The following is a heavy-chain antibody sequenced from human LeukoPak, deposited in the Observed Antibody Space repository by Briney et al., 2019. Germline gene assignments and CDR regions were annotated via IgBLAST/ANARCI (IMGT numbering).Heavy chain of an antibody. Sequence: ASVKVSCKASGYTFTSYDINWVRQATGQGLEWMGWMNPNSGNTGYAQKFQGRVTMTRNTSVSTAYMELSSLRSEDTAVYYCARAPHVTAAGFDYWGQGTLVTVSS. D-gene: IGHD6-13*01. CDR1: GYTFTSYD. J-gene: IGHJ4*02. CDR2: MNPNSGNT. CDR3: ARAPHVTAAGFDY. V-gene: IGHV1-8*01.